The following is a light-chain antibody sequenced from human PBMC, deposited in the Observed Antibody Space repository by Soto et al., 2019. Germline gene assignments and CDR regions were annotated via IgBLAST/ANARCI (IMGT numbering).Light chain of an antibody. V-gene: IGKV1-39*01. Sequence: DIQMTQSPSSLSASVGDRVTITCRASQSISNSLNWYQQKPGKAPDLLIYTTSSLQSVVPSRFSGSGSGTDFTLTISSLQPEDFATYYCQQSYSTPPTFGGGTNVEIK. J-gene: IGKJ4*01. CDR3: QQSYSTPPT. CDR2: TTS. CDR1: QSISNS.